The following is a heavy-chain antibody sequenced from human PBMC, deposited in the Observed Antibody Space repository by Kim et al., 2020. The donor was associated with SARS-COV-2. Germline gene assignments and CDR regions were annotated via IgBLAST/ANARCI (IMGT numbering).Heavy chain of an antibody. CDR3: ARDTDIVVVPAAIGAFD. CDR1: GFTFSSYA. J-gene: IGHJ4*01. Sequence: GGSLRLSCAASGFTFSSYAMHWVRQAPGKGLEWVAVISYDGSNKYYADSVKGRFTISRDNSKNTLYLQMNSLRAEDTAVYYCARDTDIVVVPAAIGAFD. CDR2: ISYDGSNK. D-gene: IGHD2-2*02. V-gene: IGHV3-30*04.